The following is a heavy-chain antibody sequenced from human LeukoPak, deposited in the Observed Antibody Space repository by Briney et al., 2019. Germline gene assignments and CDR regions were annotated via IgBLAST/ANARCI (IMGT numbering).Heavy chain of an antibody. V-gene: IGHV4-34*01. D-gene: IGHD1-26*01. Sequence: PSETLSLTCAVYGGSFSGYYWSWIRQPPGKGLEWIGSIYYSGSTYYNPSLKSRVTISVDTSKNQFSLKLSSVTAADTAVYYCARHARGELLDYWGQGTLVTVSS. J-gene: IGHJ4*02. CDR2: IYYSGST. CDR1: GGSFSGYY. CDR3: ARHARGELLDY.